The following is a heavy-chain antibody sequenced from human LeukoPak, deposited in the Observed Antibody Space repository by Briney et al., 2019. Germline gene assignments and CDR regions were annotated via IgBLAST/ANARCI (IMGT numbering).Heavy chain of an antibody. Sequence: PSETLSLTCTVSGGSVSTYYWSWIRQAPGKGLEWIGYIYYGGSSNPNPSLKRRVTMSLDTSKNQFPLKLSSVTAADTAVYYCARNGRGYSFDYWGQGTLVTVSS. CDR2: IYYGGSS. CDR3: ARNGRGYSFDY. D-gene: IGHD2-8*01. J-gene: IGHJ4*02. V-gene: IGHV4-59*02. CDR1: GGSVSTYY.